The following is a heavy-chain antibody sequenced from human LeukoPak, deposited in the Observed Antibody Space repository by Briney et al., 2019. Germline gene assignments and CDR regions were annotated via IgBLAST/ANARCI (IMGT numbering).Heavy chain of an antibody. V-gene: IGHV4-4*02. Sequence: SETLSLTCAVSAGSISSRNWWSWVRQSPGKGLEWIGEMSHSGSTNYNPSLESRVTMSVDKSKNQFSLKLSSVTAADTAVYYCAKTKSGDYTLHAFDIWGQGTMVTVSS. CDR3: AKTKSGDYTLHAFDI. D-gene: IGHD4-17*01. CDR1: AGSISSRNW. J-gene: IGHJ3*02. CDR2: MSHSGST.